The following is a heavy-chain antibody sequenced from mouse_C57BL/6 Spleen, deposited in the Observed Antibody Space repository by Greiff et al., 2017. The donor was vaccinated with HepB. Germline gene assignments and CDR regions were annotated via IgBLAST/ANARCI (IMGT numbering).Heavy chain of an antibody. V-gene: IGHV1-82*01. CDR2: IYPGDGDT. D-gene: IGHD2-1*01. Sequence: VQLQQSGPELVKPGASVKISCKASGYAFSSSWMNWVKQRPGKGLEWIGRIYPGDGDTNYNGKFKGKATLTADKSSSTAYMQLSSLTSEDSAVYFCARRYYGYDAMDYWGQGTSVTVSS. CDR1: GYAFSSSW. CDR3: ARRYYGYDAMDY. J-gene: IGHJ4*01.